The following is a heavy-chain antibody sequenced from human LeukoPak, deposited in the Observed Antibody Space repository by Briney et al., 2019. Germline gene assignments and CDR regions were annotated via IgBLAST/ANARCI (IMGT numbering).Heavy chain of an antibody. D-gene: IGHD2-2*01. Sequence: SETLSLTCTVSGGSISSHYWSWILQPPGEGLEWIGYIYYSGSTNYNPSLKSRVTISVDTSKNQFSLKLSSVTAADTAVYYCARGWKYQLLMWFDPWGQGTLVTVSS. CDR3: ARGWKYQLLMWFDP. V-gene: IGHV4-59*11. CDR1: GGSISSHY. J-gene: IGHJ5*02. CDR2: IYYSGST.